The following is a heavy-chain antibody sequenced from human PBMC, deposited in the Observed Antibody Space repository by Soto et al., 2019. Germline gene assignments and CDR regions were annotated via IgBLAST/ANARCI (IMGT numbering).Heavy chain of an antibody. CDR1: GFRFSNYW. V-gene: IGHV3-7*01. CDR2: IKQDGNEM. J-gene: IGHJ3*02. Sequence: EVQVVESGGGLVQPGGSLRLSCAASGFRFSNYWMSWVRQAPGKGLEWLANIKQDGNEMYYVDSVKGRFTISGDSAKNSLFLIMDSLRVEDTAVYYCAAYTTSRHAAFDIWGQGTTVIVSS. D-gene: IGHD2-2*02. CDR3: AAYTTSRHAAFDI.